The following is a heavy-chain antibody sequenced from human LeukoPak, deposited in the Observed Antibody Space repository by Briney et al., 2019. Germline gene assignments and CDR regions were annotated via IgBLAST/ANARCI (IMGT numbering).Heavy chain of an antibody. J-gene: IGHJ6*03. CDR3: ARGLRFLKGDYYYYYYMDV. V-gene: IGHV1-8*03. D-gene: IGHD3-3*01. Sequence: ASVKVSCKASGYTFTSYDINWVRQATGQGLEWMGWMNPNSGNTGYAQKFQGRVTITRNTSISTAYMELSSLRSEDTAVYYCARGLRFLKGDYYYYYYMDVWGKGTTVTVSS. CDR2: MNPNSGNT. CDR1: GYTFTSYD.